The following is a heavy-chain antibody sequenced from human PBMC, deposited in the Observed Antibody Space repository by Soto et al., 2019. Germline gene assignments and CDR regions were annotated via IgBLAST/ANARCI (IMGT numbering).Heavy chain of an antibody. D-gene: IGHD3-9*01. CDR3: ARELLAIALVPTGIQTGCMYV. J-gene: IGHJ6*01. V-gene: IGHV1-2*04. Sequence: ASVKVSCKASGYTFTGYYMHWVRQAPGQGLEWMGWINPNSGGTNYAQKFQGWVTMTRDTSISTAYMELSRLRSDDTAVYYCARELLAIALVPTGIQTGCMYVWGQGT. CDR1: GYTFTGYY. CDR2: INPNSGGT.